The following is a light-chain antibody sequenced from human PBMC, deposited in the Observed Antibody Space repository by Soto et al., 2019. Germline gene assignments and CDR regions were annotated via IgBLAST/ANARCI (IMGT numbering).Light chain of an antibody. CDR1: SSDVGGYNY. CDR2: EVS. J-gene: IGLJ1*01. CDR3: SSYRTGGPFV. Sequence: QSALTQPASVSGSPGQSIAISCTGTSSDVGGYNYVSWYQQLPGKAPKLLISEVSNRPSGDSHRFSGSKSGNTASLTISGLQAEDEADYYCSSYRTGGPFVFGTGTQLTVL. V-gene: IGLV2-14*01.